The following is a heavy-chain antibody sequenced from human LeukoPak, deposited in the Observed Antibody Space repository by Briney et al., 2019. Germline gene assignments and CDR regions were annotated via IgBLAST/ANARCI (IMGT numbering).Heavy chain of an antibody. V-gene: IGHV3-21*01. D-gene: IGHD3-10*01. Sequence: GGSLRLSCAASGFTFSSYSMNWVRQAPGKGLEWVSSISSSSSYMYYADSVKGRFTISRDNAKNTLYLQMNSLRAEDTAVYYCARHLNYYLDYWGQGTLVTVSS. CDR2: ISSSSSYM. CDR1: GFTFSSYS. CDR3: ARHLNYYLDY. J-gene: IGHJ4*02.